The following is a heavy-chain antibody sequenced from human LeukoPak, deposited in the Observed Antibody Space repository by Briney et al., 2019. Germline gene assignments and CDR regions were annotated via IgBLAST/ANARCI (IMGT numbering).Heavy chain of an antibody. CDR2: ISSSSSYI. D-gene: IGHD3-16*01. Sequence: GGSLRLSCAASGFTFSSYSINWVRQAPGKGLEWVSSISSSSSYIYYADSVKGRFTISRDNAKNSLYLQMNSLRAEDTAVYYCARISEDMGDFDYWGQGTLVTVSS. CDR3: ARISEDMGDFDY. CDR1: GFTFSSYS. V-gene: IGHV3-21*01. J-gene: IGHJ4*02.